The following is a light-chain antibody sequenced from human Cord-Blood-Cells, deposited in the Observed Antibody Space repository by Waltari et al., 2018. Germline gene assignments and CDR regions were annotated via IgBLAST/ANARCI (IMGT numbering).Light chain of an antibody. CDR1: QSVSSN. V-gene: IGKV3-15*01. CDR3: QQYNNWPPLT. CDR2: GAS. Sequence: EIVMTPSPAPLSCFPGEKAPLSCRASQSVSSNLAWYQQKPGQAPRLLIYGASTRATGIPARFSGSGSGTEFTLTISSLQSEDFAVYYCQQYNNWPPLTFGGGTKVEIK. J-gene: IGKJ4*01.